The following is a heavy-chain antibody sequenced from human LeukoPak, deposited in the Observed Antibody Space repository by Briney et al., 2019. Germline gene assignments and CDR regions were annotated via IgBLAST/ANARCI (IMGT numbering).Heavy chain of an antibody. D-gene: IGHD5-24*01. CDR2: IYYSGTT. J-gene: IGHJ4*02. V-gene: IGHV4-31*03. Sequence: SQTLSLTCTVSGGSIISGGYCWSWIRQHPGKGLEWIGYIYYSGTTYYNPSLKSRVTISVDTSNNQFSLKVTPVTAADTAVYYCAKSGDGYNFDYWGQGTLVTVSS. CDR3: AKSGDGYNFDY. CDR1: GGSIISGGYC.